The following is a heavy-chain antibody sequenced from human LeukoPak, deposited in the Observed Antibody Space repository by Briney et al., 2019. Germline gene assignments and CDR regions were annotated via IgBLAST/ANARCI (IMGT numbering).Heavy chain of an antibody. Sequence: SQTLSLTCAISGDSVSSNSAAWNWIRQSPSRGLEWLGRTYYRSRWYYDYAVSVKSRLTINPDTSKNQFSLQLNSVIPEDTAVYFCAKQIRSGFSGYDWGGVDYWGQGTLVTVSS. CDR2: TYYRSRWYY. CDR3: AKQIRSGFSGYDWGGVDY. V-gene: IGHV6-1*01. J-gene: IGHJ4*02. D-gene: IGHD5-12*01. CDR1: GDSVSSNSAA.